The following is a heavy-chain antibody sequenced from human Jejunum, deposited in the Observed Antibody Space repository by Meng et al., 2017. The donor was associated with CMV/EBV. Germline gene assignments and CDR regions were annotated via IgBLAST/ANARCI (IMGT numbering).Heavy chain of an antibody. J-gene: IGHJ4*02. CDR1: GYTFTNYG. V-gene: IGHV1-18*01. D-gene: IGHD1-26*01. CDR2: INAYNGDT. CDR3: ARVEVGITSGDY. Sequence: AQVGQSGCGVKEPGASVKGSGKASGYTFTNYGITWVRQAPGQGLEWMGWINAYNGDTNYAQTLQGRVTMTTDTSTSTAYMELRSLRSDDTAVYYCARVEVGITSGDYWGQGTLVTVSS.